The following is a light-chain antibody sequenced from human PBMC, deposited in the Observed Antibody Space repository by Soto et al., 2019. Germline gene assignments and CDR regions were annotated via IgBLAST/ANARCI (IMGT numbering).Light chain of an antibody. V-gene: IGLV2-14*03. J-gene: IGLJ2*01. Sequence: QSVLTQPASVSGSPGQSIAISCIGTSSYVGAYNYVSWYQQHPGKAPKLVIYDVNNRPSGVSNRFSGSKSGNTASLTISGLQAEDEADYYCGSYTTSGSVVFGGGTKLTVL. CDR1: SSYVGAYNY. CDR2: DVN. CDR3: GSYTTSGSVV.